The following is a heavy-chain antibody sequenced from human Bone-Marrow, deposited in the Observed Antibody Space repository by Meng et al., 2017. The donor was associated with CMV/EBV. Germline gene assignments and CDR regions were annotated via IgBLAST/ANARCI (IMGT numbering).Heavy chain of an antibody. CDR2: IRYDGSNK. CDR3: AKDHGGGYSSGWYEVYYYYGMDV. CDR1: GFPFSSYG. V-gene: IGHV3-30*02. J-gene: IGHJ6*02. Sequence: GGSLRLSCAASGFPFSSYGMHWVRQAPGKGLEWVAFIRYDGSNKYYADSVKGRFTISRDNSKNTLYLQMNSLRAEDTAVYYCAKDHGGGYSSGWYEVYYYYGMDVWGQGTTVTVSS. D-gene: IGHD6-19*01.